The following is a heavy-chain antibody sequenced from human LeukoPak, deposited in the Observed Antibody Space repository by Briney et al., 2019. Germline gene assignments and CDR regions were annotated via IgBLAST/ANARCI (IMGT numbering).Heavy chain of an antibody. Sequence: ASVKVSCKASGGTFSSYTISWVRQAPGQGLEWMGRIFPILGIANYAQKFQGRVTITADKSTSTAYMELSSLRSEDTAVYYCARESSSSGGFDYWGQGTLVTVSS. D-gene: IGHD6-6*01. CDR3: ARESSSSGGFDY. CDR1: GGTFSSYT. V-gene: IGHV1-69*04. J-gene: IGHJ4*02. CDR2: IFPILGIA.